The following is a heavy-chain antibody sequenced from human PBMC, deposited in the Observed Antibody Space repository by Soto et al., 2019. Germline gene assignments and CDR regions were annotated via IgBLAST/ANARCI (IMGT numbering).Heavy chain of an antibody. Sequence: QVTLKESGPVLVKPTETLTLTCTVSGFSLSNAKMGVTWIRQPPGKALEWLAYIFSNDDKSYSTSLKSRLTIAKDTSKSQVVLTMLNMDPVDTATYYCARISRDGYNDLDYWGQGTLVTVSS. D-gene: IGHD5-12*01. CDR2: IFSNDDK. V-gene: IGHV2-26*01. CDR1: GFSLSNAKMG. CDR3: ARISRDGYNDLDY. J-gene: IGHJ4*02.